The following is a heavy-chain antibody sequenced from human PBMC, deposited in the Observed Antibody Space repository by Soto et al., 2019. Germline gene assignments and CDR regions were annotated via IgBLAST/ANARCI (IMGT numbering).Heavy chain of an antibody. CDR1: GGSISSYY. J-gene: IGHJ5*02. CDR3: ARVNSGYPGNWFDP. V-gene: IGHV4-59*01. CDR2: IYYSGST. D-gene: IGHD5-12*01. Sequence: SDTLSLTCTVSGGSISSYYWSWIRQPPGKGLEWIGYIYYSGSTNYNPSLKSRVTISVDTSKNQFSLKLSSVTAADTAVYYCARVNSGYPGNWFDPWGQGTLVTVSS.